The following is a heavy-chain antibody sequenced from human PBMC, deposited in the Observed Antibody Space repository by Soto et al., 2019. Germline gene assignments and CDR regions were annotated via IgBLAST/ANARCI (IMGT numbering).Heavy chain of an antibody. CDR2: IYWDDDK. Sequence: QITLKESGPTLVKPTQTLTLTCTFSGFSLSTSGVGVGWIRQPPGKALEWLALIYWDDDKRYSPSLKSRLTXTMXTPKNQVVLTMTNMDPVDTATYYCARSHTPTLNDYWGQGTLVTVSS. V-gene: IGHV2-5*02. D-gene: IGHD5-12*01. CDR1: GFSLSTSGVG. CDR3: ARSHTPTLNDY. J-gene: IGHJ4*02.